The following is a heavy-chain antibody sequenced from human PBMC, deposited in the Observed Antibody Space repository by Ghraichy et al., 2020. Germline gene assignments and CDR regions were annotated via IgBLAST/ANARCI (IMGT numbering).Heavy chain of an antibody. CDR3: ARGDNYGSGSYYNPYYFDY. D-gene: IGHD3-10*01. Sequence: SETLSLTCTVSGGSISSGDYYWSWIRQPPGKGLEWIGYIYYSGSTYYNPSLKSRVTISVDTSKNQFSLKLSSVTAADTAVYYCARGDNYGSGSYYNPYYFDYWGQGTLVTVSS. J-gene: IGHJ4*02. V-gene: IGHV4-30-4*01. CDR1: GGSISSGDYY. CDR2: IYYSGST.